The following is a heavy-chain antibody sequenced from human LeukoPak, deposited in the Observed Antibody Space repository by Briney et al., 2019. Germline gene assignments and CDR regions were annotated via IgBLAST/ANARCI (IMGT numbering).Heavy chain of an antibody. Sequence: GGSLRLSCAAPGFTFSSYEMNWVRQAPGKGLEWVSYISSSGSTIYYADSVKGRFTISRDNAKNSLYLQMNSLRAEDTAVYYCARWKWEPSVWGKGTTVTVSS. CDR1: GFTFSSYE. V-gene: IGHV3-48*03. CDR3: ARWKWEPSV. D-gene: IGHD1-26*01. CDR2: ISSSGSTI. J-gene: IGHJ6*04.